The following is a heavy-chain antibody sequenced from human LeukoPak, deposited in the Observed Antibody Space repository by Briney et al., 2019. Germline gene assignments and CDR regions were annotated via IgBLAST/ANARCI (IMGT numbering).Heavy chain of an antibody. CDR2: INHRGST. J-gene: IGHJ4*02. V-gene: IGHV4-34*01. CDR3: ARRRGSYRILNPFDY. CDR1: GGSFSGYY. D-gene: IGHD1-26*01. Sequence: PSETLSHTCAVYGGSFSGYYWSWIRQPPGKGLEWIGEINHRGSTNYNPSLKSRVSISVDTSKNQFSLKLSSVTAADTAEYYCARRRGSYRILNPFDYWGQGTLVTVSS.